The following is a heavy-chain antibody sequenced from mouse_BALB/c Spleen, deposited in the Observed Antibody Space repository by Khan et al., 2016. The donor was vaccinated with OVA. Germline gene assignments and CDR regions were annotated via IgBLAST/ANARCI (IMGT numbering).Heavy chain of an antibody. CDR3: ASHLTGSFAY. CDR1: GFTFSSYS. CDR2: ISSDGDYT. J-gene: IGHJ3*01. V-gene: IGHV5-6*01. D-gene: IGHD4-1*01. Sequence: EVELVESGGDLVKPGGSLKLSCAASGFTFSSYSMSWVRQTPDKRLEWVATISSDGDYTYFPDSVKGRFTISRDNAKNILNLKMSSRKSEDTALYYCASHLTGSFAYWGQGTLVTVAA.